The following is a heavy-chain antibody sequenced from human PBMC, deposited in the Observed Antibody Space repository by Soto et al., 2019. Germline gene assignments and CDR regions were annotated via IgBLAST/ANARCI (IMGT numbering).Heavy chain of an antibody. CDR3: AKGSWVHHGSEGGNWVDP. CDR1: GVTFSNYA. CDR2: ISHSGSST. Sequence: EVQFLESGGGLVQPGGSLRLSCAASGVTFSNYAMNWVRQAPGKGLEWVSGISHSGSSTYYADSVKGRFTISRDNSKNTLVLQMNTLTAEDTAVYYCAKGSWVHHGSEGGNWVDPWGQGTLVTVSS. D-gene: IGHD3-10*01. V-gene: IGHV3-23*01. J-gene: IGHJ5*02.